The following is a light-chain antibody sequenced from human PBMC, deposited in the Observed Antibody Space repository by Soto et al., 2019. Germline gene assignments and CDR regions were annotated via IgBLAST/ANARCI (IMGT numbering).Light chain of an antibody. CDR3: HQRSNWPPFT. V-gene: IGKV3-11*01. CDR1: QSVSTY. J-gene: IGKJ3*01. CDR2: GAS. Sequence: VVLTQSPATLSLSPGERATLSCRASQSVSTYLAWYQQKPGQPPRLLIYGASNRATGTPARFSGSGSGTDFTLTISSLEPEDFAVYYCHQRSNWPPFTFGPGTKVEIK.